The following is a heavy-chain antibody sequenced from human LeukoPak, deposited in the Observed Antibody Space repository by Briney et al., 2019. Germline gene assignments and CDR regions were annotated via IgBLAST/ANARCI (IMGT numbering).Heavy chain of an antibody. CDR1: GGTFSSYA. V-gene: IGHV1-69*13. CDR3: ARDDDYSGSRGRPRAFDI. D-gene: IGHD1-26*01. Sequence: SVKVSCKASGGTFSSYAISWVRQAPGQGLEWMGGIIPIFGTANYAQKFQGRVTITADESTSIAYMELSSLRSEDTAVYYCARDDDYSGSRGRPRAFDIWGQGTMVTVSS. J-gene: IGHJ3*02. CDR2: IIPIFGTA.